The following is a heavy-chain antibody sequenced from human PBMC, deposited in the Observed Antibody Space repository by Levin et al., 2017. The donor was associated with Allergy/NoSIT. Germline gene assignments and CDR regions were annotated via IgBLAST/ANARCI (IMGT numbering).Heavy chain of an antibody. CDR1: GGSISSTYYY. D-gene: IGHD3-10*01. Sequence: SETLSLTCTVSGGSISSTYYYWSWIRQPAGKGLEWIGRIYTSGSTKYNPSLKSRVTMLIDTSKNQFSLKLSSVTAADTAVYYCARVVGVRGIIITPHYMDVWGNGTTVTVSS. CDR3: ARVVGVRGIIITPHYMDV. CDR2: IYTSGST. J-gene: IGHJ6*03. V-gene: IGHV4-61*02.